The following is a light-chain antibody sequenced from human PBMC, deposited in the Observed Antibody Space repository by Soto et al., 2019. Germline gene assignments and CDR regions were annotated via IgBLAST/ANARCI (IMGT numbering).Light chain of an antibody. Sequence: QSVLTQPASVSGSPGQSITISCTGTSSDVGGYNNVSWYQQHPGKAPKLMIYEVSNRPSGVSNHFSGSKSGNTASLTISGLQAEDEADYYCSSYTSSSTLVFGGGTKLTVL. CDR1: SSDVGGYNN. CDR2: EVS. CDR3: SSYTSSSTLV. V-gene: IGLV2-14*01. J-gene: IGLJ2*01.